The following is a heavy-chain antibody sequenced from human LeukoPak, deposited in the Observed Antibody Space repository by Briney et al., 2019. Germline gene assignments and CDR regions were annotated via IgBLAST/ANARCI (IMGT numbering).Heavy chain of an antibody. Sequence: PGGSLRLSCAASGFPFSNAWMSWVRQAPGKGLEWVGRFKSKTDGGTTDAGATVKGRFTISRDDSKKTLYLQMNSLKTEDTGVYYCATDAPFYGSGSYFSDFQHWGQGTLVTVSS. D-gene: IGHD3-10*01. CDR1: GFPFSNAW. CDR2: FKSKTDGGTT. V-gene: IGHV3-15*01. J-gene: IGHJ1*01. CDR3: ATDAPFYGSGSYFSDFQH.